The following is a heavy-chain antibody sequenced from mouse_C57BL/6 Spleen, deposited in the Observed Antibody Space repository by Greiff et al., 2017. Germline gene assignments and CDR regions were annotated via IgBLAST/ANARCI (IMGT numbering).Heavy chain of an antibody. J-gene: IGHJ2*01. CDR1: GYTFTDYE. V-gene: IGHV1-15*01. D-gene: IGHD1-1*01. CDR3: TWYYYASSHYYFDY. Sequence: VQLQQSGAELVRPGASVTLSCKASGYTFTDYEMHWVKQTPVHGLEWIGALDPETGGTAYNQKFKGKAILTADKSSSTAYIELRSLTSEDSAVYYCTWYYYASSHYYFDYGGQGTTLTVSS. CDR2: LDPETGGT.